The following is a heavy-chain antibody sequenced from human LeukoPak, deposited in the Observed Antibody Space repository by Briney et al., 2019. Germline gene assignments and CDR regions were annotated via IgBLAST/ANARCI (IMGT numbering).Heavy chain of an antibody. Sequence: ASVNVSCKASGYTFTSYGISWVRQAPGQGLEWMGWISAYNGNTNYAQKLQGRVTMTTDTSTSTAYMKLRSLRSDDTAVYYCARKVDVWGSYRTFDYWGQGTLVTVSS. CDR2: ISAYNGNT. CDR1: GYTFTSYG. J-gene: IGHJ4*02. V-gene: IGHV1-18*01. D-gene: IGHD3-16*02. CDR3: ARKVDVWGSYRTFDY.